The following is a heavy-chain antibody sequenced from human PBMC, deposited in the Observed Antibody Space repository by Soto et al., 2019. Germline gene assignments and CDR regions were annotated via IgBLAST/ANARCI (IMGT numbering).Heavy chain of an antibody. CDR2: ISWNSAMI. Sequence: EVQLVESGGGLVQPGRSLRLSCAASGFTFDDFAMHWVRQAPGKGLEWVSGISWNSAMIGYADYVKGRFTISRDNAKNSRDRQMNSRRPEDTALYFCEKDNRADRGACDYWGQGTLVSVFS. D-gene: IGHD3-10*01. J-gene: IGHJ4*02. V-gene: IGHV3-9*01. CDR1: GFTFDDFA. CDR3: EKDNRADRGACDY.